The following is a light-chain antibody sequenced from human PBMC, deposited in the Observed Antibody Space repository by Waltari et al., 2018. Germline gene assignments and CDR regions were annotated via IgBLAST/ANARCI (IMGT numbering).Light chain of an antibody. CDR3: CSYAGSRAFV. V-gene: IGLV2-23*01. Sequence: QSALTRPASVSGSPGQSLTLSCTGTSRDVWGYNLVSWYQQHPGKAPKFIIYEGSKRPSGVSTRFSGSKSGNTASLTISGLQAEDEADYYCCSYAGSRAFVFGTGTKVTVL. J-gene: IGLJ1*01. CDR2: EGS. CDR1: SRDVWGYNL.